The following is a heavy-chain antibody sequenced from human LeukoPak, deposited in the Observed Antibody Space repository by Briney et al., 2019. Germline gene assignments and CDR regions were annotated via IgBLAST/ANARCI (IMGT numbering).Heavy chain of an antibody. CDR2: IWYDGSNH. J-gene: IGHJ6*03. CDR1: GFTFSSYG. V-gene: IGHV3-30*02. D-gene: IGHD6-6*01. Sequence: GGSLRLSCAASGFTFSSYGMHWVRQAPGKGLEWVAVIWYDGSNHYYADSVRGRFTISRDNSKNTLYLQMNSLRAEDTAVCYCAKSSRDSSSAEGGSYYYYYMDVWGKGTTVTVSS. CDR3: AKSSRDSSSAEGGSYYYYYMDV.